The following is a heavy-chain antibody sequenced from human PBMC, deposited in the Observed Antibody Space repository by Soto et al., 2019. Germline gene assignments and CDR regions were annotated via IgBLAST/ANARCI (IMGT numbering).Heavy chain of an antibody. D-gene: IGHD4-17*01. CDR2: IFSNDEK. CDR3: ARLVMTTVTTKSAKKRVELDY. V-gene: IGHV2-26*01. Sequence: QVTLKESGPVLVKPTETLTLTCTVSGFSLNNARLGVSWIRQPSGKALEWLAYIFSNDEKSYNTSLKSRLTLSKDTSKSQVVLTMTNMDPVDTATHYCARLVMTTVTTKSAKKRVELDYWVQGTLVSVSS. J-gene: IGHJ4*02. CDR1: GFSLNNARLG.